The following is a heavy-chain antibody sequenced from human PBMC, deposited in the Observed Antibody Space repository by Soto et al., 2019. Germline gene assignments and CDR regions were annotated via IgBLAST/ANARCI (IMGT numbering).Heavy chain of an antibody. D-gene: IGHD6-13*01. CDR3: ARRGYGSRWPNVYMDV. J-gene: IGHJ6*03. V-gene: IGHV3-64*01. CDR2: ISNNGAHT. Sequence: EAQLVESGGGLVQPGGSLRLSCAASGFTFSNYEMHWVRQAPGNGLEYVSGISNNGAHTDYAKSVKGRFTISRANSENTLYLQMGSLRAEDMALYYCARRGYGSRWPNVYMDVWGKGTTVTVSS. CDR1: GFTFSNYE.